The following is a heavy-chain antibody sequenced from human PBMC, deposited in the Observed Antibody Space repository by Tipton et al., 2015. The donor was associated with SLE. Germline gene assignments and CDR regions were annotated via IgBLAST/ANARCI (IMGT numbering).Heavy chain of an antibody. V-gene: IGHV4-59*01. Sequence: TLSLTCTVSSASISSYFWSWIRQPPGKRLESIGYIYYSGSTNYNPSLESRVTISVDTSKNQFSLKLSSVTAADTAVYYCARGRYSSSSVYYYYYMDVWGTGTTVTVSS. CDR2: IYYSGST. CDR3: ARGRYSSSSVYYYYYMDV. D-gene: IGHD6-6*01. CDR1: SASISSYF. J-gene: IGHJ6*03.